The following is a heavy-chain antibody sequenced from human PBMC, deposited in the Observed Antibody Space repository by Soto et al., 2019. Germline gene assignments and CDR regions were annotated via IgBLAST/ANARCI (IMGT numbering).Heavy chain of an antibody. CDR2: IYYSGST. CDR3: ARLGMPPTVTTVLHYYYYSMHV. D-gene: IGHD4-4*01. J-gene: IGHJ6*03. V-gene: IGHV4-39*01. CDR1: GGSISRSSYY. Sequence: SETLSLTCTVSGGSISRSSYYWGWIRQPPGKGLEWIGSIYYSGSTYYNPSLKSRVTISVDTSKNQFSLKLSSVTAADTAVYYCARLGMPPTVTTVLHYYYYSMHVWCTAPTVTVSS.